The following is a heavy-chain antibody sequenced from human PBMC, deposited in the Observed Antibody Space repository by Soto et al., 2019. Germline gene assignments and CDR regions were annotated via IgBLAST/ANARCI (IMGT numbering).Heavy chain of an antibody. CDR1: GYSFPTYW. J-gene: IGHJ1*01. Sequence: GESLKISRKGSGYSFPTYWIGWVPPMPGKGLEWVGSIYPGDSETRYSPSFEGQVIISADKSITTAHLQERSLRASDTAMYFCLRQGFEYWGQGTPVTVSS. CDR2: IYPGDSET. V-gene: IGHV5-51*01. CDR3: LRQGFEY.